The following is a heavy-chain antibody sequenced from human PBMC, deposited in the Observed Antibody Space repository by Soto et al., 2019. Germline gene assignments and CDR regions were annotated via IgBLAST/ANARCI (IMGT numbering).Heavy chain of an antibody. V-gene: IGHV5-51*01. CDR3: AGREGVRDRGGDGCDV. D-gene: IGHD1-26*01. Sequence: GESLKISCKGSGDDFSTYWIGWVRQVPGKGLEWMGIIYPEDSETKYSPSFQGQVTISADKSINTAYLHWKSLKSSDSAIYYCAGREGVRDRGGDGCDVWGQGAMVTVSS. J-gene: IGHJ3*01. CDR1: GDDFSTYW. CDR2: IYPEDSET.